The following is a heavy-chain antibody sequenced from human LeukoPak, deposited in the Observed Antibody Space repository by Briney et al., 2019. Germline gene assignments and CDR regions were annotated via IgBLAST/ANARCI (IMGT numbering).Heavy chain of an antibody. V-gene: IGHV4-34*01. CDR3: ARGIYGDYYFDY. D-gene: IGHD4-17*01. CDR1: GGSFSGYY. CDR2: INHSGST. Sequence: SETLSLTCAVYGGSFSGYYWSWIRQPPGKGLEWIGEINHSGSTNYNPSLKCRVTIALDTSKNQFSLKLSSVTAADTAMYYCARGIYGDYYFDYWGQGTLVTVSS. J-gene: IGHJ4*02.